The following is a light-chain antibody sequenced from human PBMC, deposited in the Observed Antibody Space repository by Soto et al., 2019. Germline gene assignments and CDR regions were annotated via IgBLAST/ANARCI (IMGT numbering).Light chain of an antibody. J-gene: IGKJ4*01. CDR1: QGIGND. Sequence: AIQMTQSPSSLSASVGDRVTITCRASQGIGNDLGWYQQKPGKAPKLLIYAASNLQSGVPSRFSGGGSGTDFTLTISGLQPGDFATYYCLQDSNYPLTFGGGTRVEIK. CDR2: AAS. CDR3: LQDSNYPLT. V-gene: IGKV1-6*01.